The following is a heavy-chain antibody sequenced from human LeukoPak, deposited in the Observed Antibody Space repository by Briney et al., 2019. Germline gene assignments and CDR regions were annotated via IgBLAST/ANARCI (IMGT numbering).Heavy chain of an antibody. Sequence: ASVKVSCKASGYTFTSYGISWVRQAPGQGLEWMGWISAYNGNTNYAQKLQGRVTMTTDTSTSTAYMELRGLRSDDTAVYYCARDPRTAYYDSSGYYYPPARYEAYFDYWGQGTLVTVSS. D-gene: IGHD3-22*01. J-gene: IGHJ4*02. CDR3: ARDPRTAYYDSSGYYYPPARYEAYFDY. CDR1: GYTFTSYG. V-gene: IGHV1-18*01. CDR2: ISAYNGNT.